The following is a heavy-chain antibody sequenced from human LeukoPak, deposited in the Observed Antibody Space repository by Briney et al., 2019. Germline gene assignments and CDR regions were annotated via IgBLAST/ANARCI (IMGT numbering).Heavy chain of an antibody. Sequence: SETLSLTCSVSGDSMTTFDWSWIRQPAGKGLEWVGQVVTSGTTAYSASLKSRLTISLDKSNNQVSLKLISVTAADTAVYYCARHSPTGWYYFDSWGQGALVIVSS. V-gene: IGHV4-4*07. CDR3: ARHSPTGWYYFDS. CDR1: GDSMTTFD. D-gene: IGHD6-19*01. J-gene: IGHJ4*02. CDR2: VVTSGTT.